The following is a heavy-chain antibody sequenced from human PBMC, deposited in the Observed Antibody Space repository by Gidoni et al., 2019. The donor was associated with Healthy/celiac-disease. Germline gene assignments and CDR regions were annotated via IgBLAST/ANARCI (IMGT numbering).Heavy chain of an antibody. CDR3: ARAADSSGYYYVNWYFDL. D-gene: IGHD3-22*01. J-gene: IGHJ2*01. V-gene: IGHV4-59*01. CDR2: IYYSGST. Sequence: QVQLQESGPGLVKPSETLSLTCTVPGGSISSYYWSWIRQPPGKGLEWIGYIYYSGSTNYNPALKSRVTISVDTSKNQFSLKLSSVTAADTAVYYCARAADSSGYYYVNWYFDLWGRGTLVTVSS. CDR1: GGSISSYY.